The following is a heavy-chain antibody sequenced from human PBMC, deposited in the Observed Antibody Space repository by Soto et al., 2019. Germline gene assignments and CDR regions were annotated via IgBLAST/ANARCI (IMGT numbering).Heavy chain of an antibody. CDR1: GFTFSSYA. CDR2: ISYDGSNK. CDR3: ARDGTAMATYYYYGMDA. J-gene: IGHJ6*02. D-gene: IGHD5-18*01. Sequence: QVQLVESGGGVVQPGRSLRLSCAASGFTFSSYAMHWVRQAPGKGLEWVAVISYDGSNKYYADSVKGRFTISRDNSKNTLYLQMNSLRAEDTAVYYCARDGTAMATYYYYGMDAWGQGTTVTVSS. V-gene: IGHV3-30-3*01.